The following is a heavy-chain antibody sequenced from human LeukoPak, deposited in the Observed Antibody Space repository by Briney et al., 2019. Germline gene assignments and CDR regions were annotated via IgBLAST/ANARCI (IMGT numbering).Heavy chain of an antibody. V-gene: IGHV3-30*02. CDR2: VRYDGDLQ. J-gene: IGHJ5*02. CDR3: VKESLEGDT. CDR1: GFTFTHFG. Sequence: GGSLRLSCAASGFTFTHFGMHWVRQAPGKGLDWVAFVRYDGDLQFCADSVQGRFTISRDNSKNTVDLQMNRLRIEDTAVYYCVKESLEGDTWGQGTLVTVSS. D-gene: IGHD1-1*01.